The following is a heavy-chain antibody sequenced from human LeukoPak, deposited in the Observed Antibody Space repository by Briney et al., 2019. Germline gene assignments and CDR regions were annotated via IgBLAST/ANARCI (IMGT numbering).Heavy chain of an antibody. CDR2: ISGSGGST. Sequence: GGSLRLSCAASGFTVSSNYMSWVRQAPGKGLEWVSAISGSGGSTYYADSVKGRFTISRDNSKNTLYLQMNSLRAEDTAVYYCAKDLKWKYYYDSIGYFDYWGQGTLVTVSS. J-gene: IGHJ4*02. V-gene: IGHV3-23*01. CDR3: AKDLKWKYYYDSIGYFDY. CDR1: GFTVSSNY. D-gene: IGHD3-22*01.